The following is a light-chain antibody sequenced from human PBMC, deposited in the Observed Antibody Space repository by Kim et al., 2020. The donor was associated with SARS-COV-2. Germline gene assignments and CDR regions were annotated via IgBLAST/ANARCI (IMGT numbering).Light chain of an antibody. V-gene: IGKV3-20*01. CDR2: GAS. J-gene: IGKJ1*01. CDR3: QQYGSSPWT. CDR1: ESVGSNY. Sequence: TPEERAPLSCRASESVGSNYLAWYQQKPGQAPRLLIYGASSRATAIPDRFSGSGSGTDFTLTISRLEPEDCAVYYCQQYGSSPWTFGQGTKVDIK.